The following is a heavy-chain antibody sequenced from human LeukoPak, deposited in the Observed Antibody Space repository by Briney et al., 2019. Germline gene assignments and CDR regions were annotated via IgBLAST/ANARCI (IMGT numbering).Heavy chain of an antibody. CDR1: GYTFTNYY. CDR2: IDPSGGST. CDR3: ARDTGYSSSSDY. V-gene: IGHV1-46*01. D-gene: IGHD6-6*01. Sequence: GASVKVSCEAPGYTFTNYYIHWVRQAPGQGLEWMGIIDPSGGSTSYAQKFQGRVTMTRDMSTSTVYMELSSLRSEDTAVYYCARDTGYSSSSDYWGQGTLVTVSS. J-gene: IGHJ4*02.